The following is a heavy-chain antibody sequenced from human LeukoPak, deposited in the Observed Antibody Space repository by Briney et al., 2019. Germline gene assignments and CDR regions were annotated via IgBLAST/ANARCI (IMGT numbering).Heavy chain of an antibody. CDR2: LSSDGSNK. D-gene: IGHD3-10*01. CDR1: GFIVNSYG. CDR3: AKESLYYDFDY. V-gene: IGHV3-30*18. J-gene: IGHJ4*02. Sequence: PGGSLRLSCVASGFIVNSYGMHWVRQAPGKGLEWVAVLSSDGSNKYYADSVKGRFTISRDNSKNTLCLQMNSLRADDTAVYYCAKESLYYDFDYWGQGTLVTVSS.